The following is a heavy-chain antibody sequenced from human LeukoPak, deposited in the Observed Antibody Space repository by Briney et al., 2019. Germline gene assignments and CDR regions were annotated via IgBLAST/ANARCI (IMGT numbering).Heavy chain of an antibody. V-gene: IGHV1-2*02. J-gene: IGHJ4*02. CDR3: ARESQIRYYYDRSGYYYGALDD. D-gene: IGHD3-22*01. Sequence: ASVKVSCKASGYTFNGYYMHWVRQAPGQGLEWMGWINPNSGGTNYAQKFQGRVTMTTDTSTSTAYMELRSLRSDDTAVFYCARESQIRYYYDRSGYYYGALDDWGQGSLVTASS. CDR2: INPNSGGT. CDR1: GYTFNGYY.